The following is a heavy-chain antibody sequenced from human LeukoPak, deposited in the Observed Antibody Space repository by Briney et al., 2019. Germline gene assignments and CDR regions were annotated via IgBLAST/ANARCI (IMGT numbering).Heavy chain of an antibody. CDR2: ISYDGSNK. CDR3: AKDQYSSGWYSDY. D-gene: IGHD6-19*01. V-gene: IGHV3-30*18. CDR1: GFTFSSYG. J-gene: IGHJ4*02. Sequence: PGRSLRLSCAASGFTFSSYGMHWVRQAPGKGLEWVAVISYDGSNKHYADSVKGRFTISRDNSKNTLYLQMNSLRAEDTAVYYCAKDQYSSGWYSDYWGQGTLVTVSS.